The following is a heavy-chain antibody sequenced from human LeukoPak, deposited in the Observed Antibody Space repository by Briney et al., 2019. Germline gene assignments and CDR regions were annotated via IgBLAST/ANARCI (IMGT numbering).Heavy chain of an antibody. D-gene: IGHD5-12*01. CDR3: ARRLRGCSGYPRSPLGAFDI. Sequence: SETLSLTCAVYGGSFSGYYWSWIRQPPGKGLEWIGEINHSGSTNYNPSLKSRVTISVDTSKNQFSLKLSSVTAADTAVYYCARRLRGCSGYPRSPLGAFDIWGQGTMVTVSS. CDR1: GGSFSGYY. J-gene: IGHJ3*02. V-gene: IGHV4-34*01. CDR2: INHSGST.